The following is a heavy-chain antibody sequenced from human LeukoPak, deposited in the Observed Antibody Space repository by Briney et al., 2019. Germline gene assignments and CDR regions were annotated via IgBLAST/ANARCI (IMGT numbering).Heavy chain of an antibody. J-gene: IGHJ4*02. D-gene: IGHD6-19*01. V-gene: IGHV4-59*12. CDR2: IYYTGNT. CDR1: RDSISNYY. Sequence: PSETLSLTCNVSRDSISNYYWSWIRQSPGKGLEWIGYIYYTGNTNCNPSLKSRVTISVDTSKNQFSLKLSSVTAADTAVYYCARGIAVAGFSFWGQGTLVTVSS. CDR3: ARGIAVAGFSF.